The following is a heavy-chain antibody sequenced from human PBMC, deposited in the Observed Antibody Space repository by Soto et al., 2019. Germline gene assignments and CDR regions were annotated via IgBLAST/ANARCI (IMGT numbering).Heavy chain of an antibody. V-gene: IGHV3-11*06. Sequence: QVQLVESGGGLVKPGGSLRLSCAASGFTFSDYYMSWIRQAPGKGLEWVSYISSSSSYTNYADSVKGRFTISRDNAKNSLYLQMNRLRAEDTAVYYCARDPRPDIVVVPAALWFDPWGQGTLVTVSS. J-gene: IGHJ5*02. CDR3: ARDPRPDIVVVPAALWFDP. CDR1: GFTFSDYY. CDR2: ISSSSSYT. D-gene: IGHD2-2*01.